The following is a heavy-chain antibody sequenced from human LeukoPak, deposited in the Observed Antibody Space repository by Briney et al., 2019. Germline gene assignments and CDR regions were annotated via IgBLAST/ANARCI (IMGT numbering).Heavy chain of an antibody. CDR3: AKDIGLYLYSSSCDY. CDR2: ISGSGKSA. Sequence: GGSLRLSCAASGFTFSNYAMSWVRQAPGWGLEWVSGISGSGKSASYADSVKGRFTISRGNSKNTLYLQMNSLRAEDTAVYYCAKDIGLYLYSSSCDYWGQGTLVTVSS. CDR1: GFTFSNYA. J-gene: IGHJ4*02. D-gene: IGHD6-13*01. V-gene: IGHV3-23*01.